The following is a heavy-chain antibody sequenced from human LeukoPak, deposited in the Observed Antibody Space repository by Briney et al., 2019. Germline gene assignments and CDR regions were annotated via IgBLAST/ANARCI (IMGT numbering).Heavy chain of an antibody. D-gene: IGHD2-8*01. CDR1: GFTFSSYG. J-gene: IGHJ3*02. CDR2: IRYDGSNK. CDR3: AKGVYGAFDI. V-gene: IGHV3-30*02. Sequence: PGGSLRLSCAASGFTFSSYGMHWVRQAPGKGLEGLAFIRYDGSNKYYADSVKGRFTISRDNSKNTLYLQMTSLRAEDTAVYYCAKGVYGAFDIWGQGTMVTVSS.